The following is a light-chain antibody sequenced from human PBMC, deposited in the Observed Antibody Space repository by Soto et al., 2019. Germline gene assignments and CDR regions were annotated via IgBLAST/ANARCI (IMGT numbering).Light chain of an antibody. Sequence: EIVLTQSPATLSLSPGARAPLSCRASQSVSSYLAWYQQKPGQAPRLLIYDASSRATGIPDRFSGGGSGTDFTLTINRLEPEDFAVYYCQLYGISPHFGQGTRLEIK. V-gene: IGKV3-20*01. CDR3: QLYGISPH. CDR2: DAS. J-gene: IGKJ5*01. CDR1: QSVSSY.